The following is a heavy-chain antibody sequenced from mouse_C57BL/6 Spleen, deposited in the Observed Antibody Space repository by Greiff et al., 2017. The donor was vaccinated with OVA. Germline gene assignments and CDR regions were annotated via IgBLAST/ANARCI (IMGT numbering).Heavy chain of an antibody. CDR2: ISSGGDYI. Sequence: HLVESGEGLVKPGGSLKLSCAASGFTFSSYAMSWVRQTPEKRLEWVAYISSGGDYIYYADTVKGRFTISRDNARNTLYLQMSSLKSEDTAMYYCTRGAYLDYAMDYWGQGTSVTVSS. CDR3: TRGAYLDYAMDY. V-gene: IGHV5-9-1*02. J-gene: IGHJ4*01. D-gene: IGHD2-10*01. CDR1: GFTFSSYA.